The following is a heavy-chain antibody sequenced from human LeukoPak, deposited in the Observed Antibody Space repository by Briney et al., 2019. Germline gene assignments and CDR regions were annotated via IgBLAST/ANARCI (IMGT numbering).Heavy chain of an antibody. D-gene: IGHD3-10*01. Sequence: SSETLSLTCIVSGGSISTYYWSWIRQPPGKGLEWIGYAYYSGGTNYNPSLKSRVTISVDTSKNQFSVNLSSVTAADTAVYYCARGSEDGMDVWGQGTTVTVSS. CDR2: AYYSGGT. CDR1: GGSISTYY. CDR3: ARGSEDGMDV. J-gene: IGHJ6*02. V-gene: IGHV4-59*01.